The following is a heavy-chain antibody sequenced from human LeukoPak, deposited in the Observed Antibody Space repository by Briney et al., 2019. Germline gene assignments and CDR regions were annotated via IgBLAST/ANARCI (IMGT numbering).Heavy chain of an antibody. CDR3: ARPSEGTIFDYYMDV. J-gene: IGHJ6*03. V-gene: IGHV3-21*01. Sequence: GGSLRLSCAASGFSFTTYWMSWVRQAPGKGLEWVSSISSSSSYIYYADSVKGRFTISRDNAKNSLYLQMNSLRAEDTAVYYCARPSEGTIFDYYMDVWGKGTTVTVSS. D-gene: IGHD3-3*01. CDR1: GFSFTTYW. CDR2: ISSSSSYI.